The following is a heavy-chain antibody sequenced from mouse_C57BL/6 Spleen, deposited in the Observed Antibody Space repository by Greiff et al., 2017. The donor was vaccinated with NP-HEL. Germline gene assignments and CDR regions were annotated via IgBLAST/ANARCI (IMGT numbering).Heavy chain of an antibody. CDR2: ISSGSSTI. V-gene: IGHV5-17*01. CDR3: ARGVYDYDPWFAY. J-gene: IGHJ3*01. CDR1: GFTFSDYG. D-gene: IGHD2-4*01. Sequence: EVKLMESGGGLVKPGGSLKLSCAASGFTFSDYGMHWVRQAPEKGLEWVAYISSGSSTIYYADTVKGRFTISRDNAKNTLFLQMTSLRSEDTAMYYCARGVYDYDPWFAYWGQGTLVTVSA.